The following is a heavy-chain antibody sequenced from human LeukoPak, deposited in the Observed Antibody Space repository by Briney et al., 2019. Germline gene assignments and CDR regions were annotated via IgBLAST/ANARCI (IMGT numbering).Heavy chain of an antibody. J-gene: IGHJ4*02. CDR1: GFTVSTNC. V-gene: IGHV3-53*01. CDR3: AKDRVPFDY. Sequence: GGSLRLSCAASGFTVSTNCMTWVRQAPGKGLEWVSSIGNDNKPHYSDSVKGRFTISRDNSKNTLYLQMNSLRAEDTAVYYCAKDRVPFDYWGQGTLVTVSS. CDR2: IGNDNKP.